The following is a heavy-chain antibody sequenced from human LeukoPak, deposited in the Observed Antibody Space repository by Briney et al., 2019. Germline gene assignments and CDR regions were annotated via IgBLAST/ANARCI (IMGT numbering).Heavy chain of an antibody. CDR2: IYYSGST. Sequence: SETLSLTCTVSGGSLSSYYWSWIRQPPGKGLEWIGYIYYSGSTNYNPSLKSRVTISVDTSTNQFSLKLSSVTAADTAVYYCARDRAAAGLFDYWGQGTLVTVSS. D-gene: IGHD6-13*01. J-gene: IGHJ4*02. CDR1: GGSLSSYY. V-gene: IGHV4-59*01. CDR3: ARDRAAAGLFDY.